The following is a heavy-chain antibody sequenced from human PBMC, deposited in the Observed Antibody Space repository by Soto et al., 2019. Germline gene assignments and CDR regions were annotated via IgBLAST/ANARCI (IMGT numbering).Heavy chain of an antibody. J-gene: IGHJ4*02. Sequence: PSETLSLTCAVSGGSVSSTNWWTWVRQPPGKRLEWIGEIYHSGSPTYSPSLRGRATISVDKSNNQFSLRLRSVTAADTAVYYCARGRYSYGIGYWGQGTLVTVS. D-gene: IGHD5-18*01. CDR3: ARGRYSYGIGY. CDR1: GGSVSSTNW. V-gene: IGHV4-4*02. CDR2: IYHSGSP.